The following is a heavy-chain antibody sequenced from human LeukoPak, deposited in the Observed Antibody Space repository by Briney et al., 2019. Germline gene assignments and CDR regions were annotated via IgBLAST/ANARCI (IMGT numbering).Heavy chain of an antibody. D-gene: IGHD6-19*01. J-gene: IGHJ3*02. CDR1: GCTFSSYA. V-gene: IGHV1-69*05. CDR3: ASKRSWRLGGSGAFVS. Sequence: ASVKVSCKASGCTFSSYAISWVRQAPGQGLEWMGGIIANFGTANYAQKFQGRVTITTDESTSTAYMELSSLRSEDTAVYYCASKRSWRLGGSGAFVSCGQGGKDTVSS. CDR2: IIANFGTA.